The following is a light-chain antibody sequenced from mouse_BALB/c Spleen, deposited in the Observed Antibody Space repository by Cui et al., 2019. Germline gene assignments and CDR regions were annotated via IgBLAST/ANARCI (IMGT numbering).Light chain of an antibody. Sequence: DILLTQSPAILSVSPGERVSFSCRASQSIGTSIHWYQQRTNSSPRLLIKYASESISGIPSRFSGSGSGTDFTLSINSVESEDIADYYCQQSNSWPLTFGAGTKLELK. CDR3: QQSNSWPLT. J-gene: IGKJ5*01. V-gene: IGKV5-48*01. CDR1: QSIGTS. CDR2: YAS.